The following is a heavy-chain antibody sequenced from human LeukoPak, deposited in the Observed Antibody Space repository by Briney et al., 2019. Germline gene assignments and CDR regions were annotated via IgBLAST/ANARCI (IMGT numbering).Heavy chain of an antibody. Sequence: GASVKVSCKASGYTFTSYDINWVRQATGQGLEWMGCMNPNSGNTGYAQKFQGRVTMTRNTSISTAYMELSSLRSEDTAVYYCARGRYCSGGSCYHGNWFDPWGQGTLVTVSS. CDR1: GYTFTSYD. V-gene: IGHV1-8*01. D-gene: IGHD2-15*01. CDR2: MNPNSGNT. J-gene: IGHJ5*02. CDR3: ARGRYCSGGSCYHGNWFDP.